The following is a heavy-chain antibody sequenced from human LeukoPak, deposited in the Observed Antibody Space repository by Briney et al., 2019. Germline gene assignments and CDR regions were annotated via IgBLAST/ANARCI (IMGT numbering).Heavy chain of an antibody. D-gene: IGHD3-22*01. CDR1: GGSFSGYY. V-gene: IGHV4-34*01. CDR3: ARSYYYDSSGYSPFDY. CDR2: INHRGST. Sequence: SEPLSLTCAVHGGSFSGYYWSWIRQPPGKGLEWIGEINHRGSTNYYPSLKSRVTISVDTSKNQFSLKLRSVTAADTAVYYFARSYYYDSSGYSPFDYWGQGTLVTVSS. J-gene: IGHJ4*02.